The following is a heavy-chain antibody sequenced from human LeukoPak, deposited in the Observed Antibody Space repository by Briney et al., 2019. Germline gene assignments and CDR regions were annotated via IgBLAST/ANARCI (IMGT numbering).Heavy chain of an antibody. Sequence: ASVKVSCKASGYTFTSYGISWVRQAPGQGLEWMGRISAYNGNTNYAQKPQGRVTMTTDTSTSTAYMELRSLRSDDTAVYYCAVSGAIGDFDYWGQGTLVTVSS. J-gene: IGHJ4*02. V-gene: IGHV1-18*01. CDR2: ISAYNGNT. CDR1: GYTFTSYG. D-gene: IGHD3-10*01. CDR3: AVSGAIGDFDY.